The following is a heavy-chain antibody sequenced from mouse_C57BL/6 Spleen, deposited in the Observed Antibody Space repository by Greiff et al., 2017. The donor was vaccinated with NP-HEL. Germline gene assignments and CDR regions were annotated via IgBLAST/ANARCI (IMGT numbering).Heavy chain of an antibody. J-gene: IGHJ4*01. Sequence: QVQLQQPGAELVMPGASVKLSCKASGYTFTSYWMHWVKQRPGQGLEWIGEIDPSDSYTNYNQKFKGKSTLTVDKSSSTAYMQLSSLTSEDSAVYYCARTGGSYAMGYWGQGTSVTVSS. D-gene: IGHD4-1*01. CDR3: ARTGGSYAMGY. V-gene: IGHV1-69*01. CDR2: IDPSDSYT. CDR1: GYTFTSYW.